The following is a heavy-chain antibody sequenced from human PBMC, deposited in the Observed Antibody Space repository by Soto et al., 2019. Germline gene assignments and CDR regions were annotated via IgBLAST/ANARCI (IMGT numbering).Heavy chain of an antibody. J-gene: IGHJ3*02. CDR3: AREGVSSDDAFEI. D-gene: IGHD6-6*01. CDR1: GGAVSSYA. Sequence: SVKVSCKASGGAVSSYAISWVRQAPGQGLEWMGGIIPIFGTANYAQKFQGRVTITADESTSTAYMELSSLRSEDTAVYYCAREGVSSDDAFEIWGKGTMVTVSS. V-gene: IGHV1-69*13. CDR2: IIPIFGTA.